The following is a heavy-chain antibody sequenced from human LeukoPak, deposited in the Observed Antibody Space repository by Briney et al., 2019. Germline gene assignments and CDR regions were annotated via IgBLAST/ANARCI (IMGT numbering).Heavy chain of an antibody. V-gene: IGHV4-31*03. D-gene: IGHD2-15*01. CDR3: ARDGYCSGGSCYSSN. J-gene: IGHJ4*02. Sequence: SQTLSLTCTVSGGSISSGGYYWSWIRQHPGKGLEWIGYIYYSGSTYYNPSLKSRVTISVDTSKNQFSLKLSSVTAADTAVYYCARDGYCSGGSCYSSNWGQGTLVTVSS. CDR2: IYYSGST. CDR1: GGSISSGGYY.